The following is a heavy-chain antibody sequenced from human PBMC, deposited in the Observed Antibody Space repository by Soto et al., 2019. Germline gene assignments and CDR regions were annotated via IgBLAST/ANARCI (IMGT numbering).Heavy chain of an antibody. CDR2: LGNSGGTT. CDR1: GFNFNTHE. V-gene: IGHV3-48*03. CDR3: VRDQTPGWYGRAFDI. Sequence: GGSLRLSCAASGFNFNTHEMNWVRQAPGKGLEWIAYLGNSGGTTFYSDSVKGRFTISRDNAKNSLFLQMNSLRVEDKAVYYCVRDQTPGWYGRAFDIWGQGTVVTVSS. J-gene: IGHJ3*02. D-gene: IGHD6-19*01.